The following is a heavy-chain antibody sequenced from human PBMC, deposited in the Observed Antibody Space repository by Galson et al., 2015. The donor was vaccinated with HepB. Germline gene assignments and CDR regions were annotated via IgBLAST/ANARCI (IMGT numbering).Heavy chain of an antibody. D-gene: IGHD3-3*01. CDR1: GFTFSDSY. V-gene: IGHV3-11*04. CDR2: ISVDGVTK. J-gene: IGHJ2*01. Sequence: SLRLSCAASGFTFSDSYMSWIRQAPGKGLEWVSYISVDGVTKYYADFVKGRFTISRDNARNSLYVQMSNLRAEDTAIYYCARDYDPAARPLSYFDLWGRGTLVTVSS. CDR3: ARDYDPAARPLSYFDL.